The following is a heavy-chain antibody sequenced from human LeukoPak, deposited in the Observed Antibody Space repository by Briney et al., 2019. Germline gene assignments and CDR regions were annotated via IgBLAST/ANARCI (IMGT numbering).Heavy chain of an antibody. D-gene: IGHD2-2*01. V-gene: IGHV3-21*01. CDR2: ISSSSSYI. CDR3: ARGPVVPAAIGAFDI. CDR1: GFTFSSYS. Sequence: AGGSLRLSCAASGFTFSSYSMNWVRQAPGKGLEWVSSISSSSSYIYYADSVKGRFTISRDNAKNSLYLQMNSLRAEDTAVYYCARGPVVPAAIGAFDIWGQGTMVTASS. J-gene: IGHJ3*02.